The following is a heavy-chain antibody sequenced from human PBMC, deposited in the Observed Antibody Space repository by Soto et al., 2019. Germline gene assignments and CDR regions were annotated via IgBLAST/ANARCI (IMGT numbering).Heavy chain of an antibody. Sequence: EVQLFNSGGGLVQPGGSLRLSCAASGFTFSGYAMSWVRQAPGRGLEWISSISAIDGRTYYAESVKGRFTISRDNSKNTLYLQMSSLRAEDTAVYYCARFPDCGGDCPFDYWGQGTLVTVSS. CDR1: GFTFSGYA. V-gene: IGHV3-23*01. CDR3: ARFPDCGGDCPFDY. CDR2: ISAIDGRT. J-gene: IGHJ4*02. D-gene: IGHD2-21*01.